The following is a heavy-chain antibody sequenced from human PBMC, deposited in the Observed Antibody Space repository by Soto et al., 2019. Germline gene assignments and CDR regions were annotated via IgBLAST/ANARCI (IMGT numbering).Heavy chain of an antibody. D-gene: IGHD2-2*01. CDR1: GGSISYNSDY. J-gene: IGHJ5*02. V-gene: IGHV4-39*02. CDR2: IFYTGTT. Sequence: PSETQSLTCSVSGGSISYNSDYWGWIRQPPGKGLEWVGGIFYTGTTYYSPSLKDRVTISVDTSKNSFSLNLTSVTAADTAVYFCARLVVVAPVANAWGQGTLVTVSS. CDR3: ARLVVVAPVANA.